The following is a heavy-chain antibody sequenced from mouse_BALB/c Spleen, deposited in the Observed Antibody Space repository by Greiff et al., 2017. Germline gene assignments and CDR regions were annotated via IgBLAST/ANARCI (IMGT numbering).Heavy chain of an antibody. CDR3: AREGYGNRYAMDY. Sequence: QVQLQQSGPELVKPGASVRISCKASGYTFTSYYIHWVKQRPGQGLEWIGWIYPGNVNTKYNEKFKGKATLTADKSSSTAYMQLSSLTSEDSAVYFCAREGYGNRYAMDYWGQGTSVTVSS. CDR2: IYPGNVNT. V-gene: IGHV1S56*01. J-gene: IGHJ4*01. D-gene: IGHD2-10*02. CDR1: GYTFTSYY.